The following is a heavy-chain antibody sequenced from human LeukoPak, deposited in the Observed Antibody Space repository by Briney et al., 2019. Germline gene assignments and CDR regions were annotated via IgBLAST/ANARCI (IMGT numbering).Heavy chain of an antibody. J-gene: IGHJ5*02. Sequence: AETLSLTCTVSGGSVSSGSYYWSWIRQPPGKGLEWIGYIYYSGSTNYNPSLKSRVTVSVDKSKNQFSLKLSSVTAADTAVYYCARWSYCSSTSCYALAWFDPWGQGTLVTVSS. D-gene: IGHD2-2*01. CDR2: IYYSGST. CDR1: GGSVSSGSYY. V-gene: IGHV4-61*01. CDR3: ARWSYCSSTSCYALAWFDP.